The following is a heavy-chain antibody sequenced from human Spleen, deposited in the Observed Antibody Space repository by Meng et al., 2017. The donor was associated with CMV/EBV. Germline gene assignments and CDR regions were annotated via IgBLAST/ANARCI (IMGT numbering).Heavy chain of an antibody. V-gene: IGHV3-21*04. CDR3: ARWDDRNGWSRVAFSDW. CDR2: ISSDSDHI. J-gene: IGHJ4*02. D-gene: IGHD6-19*01. Sequence: GGSLRLSCAASGFAFNNFAMHWARLAPGKGLQWVSSISSDSDHIYYAESVEGRFTTSRDNAKNSLYLQLHSLRAEDSAIYYCARWDDRNGWSRVAFSDWWGLGTLVTVSS. CDR1: GFAFNNFA.